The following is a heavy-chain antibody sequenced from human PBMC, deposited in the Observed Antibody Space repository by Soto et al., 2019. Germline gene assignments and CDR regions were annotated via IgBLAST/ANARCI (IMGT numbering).Heavy chain of an antibody. Sequence: SETLSLTCAVSSGSISSSNWWSWVRQPPGKGLEWIGEIYHSGSTNYNPSLKSRVTKSVDKSKNQFSLKLSSVTAADTAVYYCARDYYGSGSYDYWGQGTLVTVSS. J-gene: IGHJ4*02. CDR2: IYHSGST. V-gene: IGHV4-4*02. CDR3: ARDYYGSGSYDY. CDR1: SGSISSSNW. D-gene: IGHD3-10*01.